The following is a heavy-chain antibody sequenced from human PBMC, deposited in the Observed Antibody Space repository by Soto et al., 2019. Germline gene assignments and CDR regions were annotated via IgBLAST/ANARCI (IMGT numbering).Heavy chain of an antibody. J-gene: IGHJ4*02. V-gene: IGHV4-34*01. Sequence: SQTLCLRCGVYGGSCIGFCWSWIRKPTGKGLEWIGEINHSGSTNYNPSLKSRVTISVDTSKNQFSLKLSSVTAADTAVYYCARSIAAAGDNYYFDYLRQGNLVTGS. CDR3: ARSIAAAGDNYYFDY. D-gene: IGHD6-13*01. CDR2: INHSGST. CDR1: GGSCIGFC.